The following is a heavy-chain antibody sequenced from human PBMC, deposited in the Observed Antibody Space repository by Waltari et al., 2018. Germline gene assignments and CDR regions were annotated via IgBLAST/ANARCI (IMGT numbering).Heavy chain of an antibody. CDR1: GFTLSTYW. V-gene: IGHV3-7*01. Sequence: EVQLVESGGGLVQPGGSLRLSCAVSGFTLSTYWMGWVRQAPGKGVEWVAGIKEDGGRKDYVDSVKGRFTISRDNAKSTLYRQMNSLRAEDTAVFYCVRNRGWQQFDFWGQGTLVTVSS. J-gene: IGHJ4*02. D-gene: IGHD2-15*01. CDR3: VRNRGWQQFDF. CDR2: IKEDGGRK.